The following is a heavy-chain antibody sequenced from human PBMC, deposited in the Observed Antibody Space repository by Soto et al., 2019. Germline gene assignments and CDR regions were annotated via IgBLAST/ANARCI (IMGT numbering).Heavy chain of an antibody. CDR3: AKPTVTTPANPYYFDY. D-gene: IGHD4-17*01. V-gene: IGHV3-23*01. CDR1: GFTFISYA. J-gene: IGHJ4*02. CDR2: ISGSGGST. Sequence: GGSLRLSCAASGFTFISYAMSWVRQAPGKGLEWVSAISGSGGSTYYADSVKGRFTISRDNSKNTLYLQMNSLRAEDTAVYYCAKPTVTTPANPYYFDYWGQGTLVTVSS.